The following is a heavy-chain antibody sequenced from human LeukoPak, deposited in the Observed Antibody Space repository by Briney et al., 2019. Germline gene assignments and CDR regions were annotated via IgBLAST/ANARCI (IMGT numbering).Heavy chain of an antibody. CDR2: IWYDGSNK. D-gene: IGHD3-22*01. CDR1: WINLQKLC. J-gene: IGHJ3*02. Sequence: GGALGLLLAASWINLQKLCIQWGPPGPGAGVGGGGDIWYDGSNKYYADAVKGRFTISRDNSKNTLYLQMNSLRAEDTAVYYCAKDIADYQDTSGHSGGSDIWGQGTMVTVSS. V-gene: IGHV3-33*06. CDR3: AKDIADYQDTSGHSGGSDI.